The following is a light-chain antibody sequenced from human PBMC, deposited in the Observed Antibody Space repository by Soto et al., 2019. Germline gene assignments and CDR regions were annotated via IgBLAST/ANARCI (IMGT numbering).Light chain of an antibody. CDR3: QQYYSITPT. Sequence: IVMTHSPDSLAVSLGERTTINCNSTQSLLYSSNNKTYLTWYQNKKGKPPKLLIYLASTRESGVPDRFSGSGSGTDLTLTISSLKAEDVAVYYCQQYYSITPTFGGGTKVDIK. J-gene: IGKJ4*01. CDR1: QSLLYSSNNKTY. V-gene: IGKV4-1*01. CDR2: LAS.